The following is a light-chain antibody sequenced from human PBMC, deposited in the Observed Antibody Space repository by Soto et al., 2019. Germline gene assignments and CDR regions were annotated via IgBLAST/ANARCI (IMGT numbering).Light chain of an antibody. CDR3: QQSNNWPYT. CDR2: GIS. CDR1: QSISRN. J-gene: IGKJ2*01. V-gene: IGKV3D-15*01. Sequence: EIVMTQSPATLSVSPGERATLSCRTSQSISRNLAWYQQKSGQAPRLLIYGISSRATGIPARFSGSGSGTEFTLTISSLQSEDFAVYYCQQSNNWPYTFGQGTELEI.